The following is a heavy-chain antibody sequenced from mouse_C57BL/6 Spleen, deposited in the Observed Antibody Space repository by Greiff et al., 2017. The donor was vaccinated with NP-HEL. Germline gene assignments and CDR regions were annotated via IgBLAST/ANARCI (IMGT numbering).Heavy chain of an antibody. CDR1: GYTFTSYW. V-gene: IGHV1-64*01. J-gene: IGHJ4*01. Sequence: QVQLKQPGAELVKPGASVKLSCKASGYTFTSYWMHWVKQRPGQGLEWIGMIHPNSGSTNYNEKFKSKATLTVDKSSSTAYMQLSSLTSEDSAVYYCARNDYHSMGYYAMDYWGQGTSVTVSS. CDR2: IHPNSGST. D-gene: IGHD2-4*01. CDR3: ARNDYHSMGYYAMDY.